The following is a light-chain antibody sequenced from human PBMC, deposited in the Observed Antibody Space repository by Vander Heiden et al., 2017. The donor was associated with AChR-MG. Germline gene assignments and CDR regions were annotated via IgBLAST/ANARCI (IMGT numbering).Light chain of an antibody. CDR3: QQSYSTPRT. Sequence: DIQMTQSPSSLSASVGDRVTITCRASQSISSCLTWYQQKPGKAPKLLIYAASSLKSGVPTRFSSSGSREDFTLTISSLQPEDAANYYRQQSYSTPRTFGQGTKVEIK. CDR1: QSISSC. J-gene: IGKJ1*01. V-gene: IGKV1-39*01. CDR2: AAS.